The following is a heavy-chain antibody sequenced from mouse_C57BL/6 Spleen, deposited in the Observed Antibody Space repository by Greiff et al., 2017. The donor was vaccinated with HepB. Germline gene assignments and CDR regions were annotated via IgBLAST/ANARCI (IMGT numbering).Heavy chain of an antibody. CDR2: ISSGGSYT. CDR1: GFTFSSYG. Sequence: EVQRVESGGDLVKPGGSLKLSCAASGFTFSSYGMSWVRQTPDKRLEWVATISSGGSYTYYPDSVKGRFTISRDNAKNTLYLQMSSLKSEDTAMYYCARHGDRITTGPGFAYWGQGTLVTVSA. J-gene: IGHJ3*01. D-gene: IGHD1-1*01. V-gene: IGHV5-6*01. CDR3: ARHGDRITTGPGFAY.